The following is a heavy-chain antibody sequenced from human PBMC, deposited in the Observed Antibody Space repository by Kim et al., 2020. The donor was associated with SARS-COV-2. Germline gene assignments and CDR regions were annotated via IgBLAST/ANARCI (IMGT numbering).Heavy chain of an antibody. V-gene: IGHV3-23*01. CDR3: MKGGWGWIWDH. D-gene: IGHD2-2*03. Sequence: GGSLRLSCTTSGFTFTGYAMSWVRQAPGKGLEWVSSIDGSDGTTCYVDSVKGRFTISRDNSKNTLYLQMNSLRADDTAVYYCMKGGWGWIWDHWGQGTRV. CDR1: GFTFTGYA. CDR2: IDGSDGTT. J-gene: IGHJ4*02.